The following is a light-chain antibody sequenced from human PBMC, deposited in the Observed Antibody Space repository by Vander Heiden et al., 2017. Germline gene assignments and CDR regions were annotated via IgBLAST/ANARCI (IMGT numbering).Light chain of an antibody. V-gene: IGLV2-23*02. CDR3: CSYAGSSYV. CDR2: EVS. CDR1: SSDVGSYNL. J-gene: IGLJ1*01. Sequence: QSALTQPASVSGSPGQSITISCTGTSSDVGSYNLVSWYQQHPGIAPKLMIYEVSKRPSGVSNRFSGSKSGNTASLTISGLQAEDEADYYCCSYAGSSYVFGTGTKVTVL.